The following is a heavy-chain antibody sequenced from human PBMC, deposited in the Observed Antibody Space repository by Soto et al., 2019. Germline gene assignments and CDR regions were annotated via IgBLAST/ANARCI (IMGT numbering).Heavy chain of an antibody. CDR2: ISYDGSNK. D-gene: IGHD6-19*01. J-gene: IGHJ6*02. CDR1: GFNFSRYA. CDR3: ARGTQWLPPNYYYYYGIDV. Sequence: QVQLVESGGGVVQPGRSLRLSCAASGFNFSRYAIHWVRQAPGKGLEWVAVISYDGSNKHYADSVEGRFTISRDNSKNTNYLQMNSLRTEDTAVSYCARGTQWLPPNYYYYYGIDVWGQGTTVTVAS. V-gene: IGHV3-30-3*01.